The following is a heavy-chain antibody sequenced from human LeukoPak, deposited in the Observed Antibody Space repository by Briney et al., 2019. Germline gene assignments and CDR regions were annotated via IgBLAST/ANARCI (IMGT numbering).Heavy chain of an antibody. D-gene: IGHD6-19*01. CDR3: ARVLAVAGSSILRS. CDR1: GFTFSSYW. CDR2: ISSDGSST. Sequence: PGGSLRLSCAASGFTFSSYWMHWVRQVPGKGPVWLSRISSDGSSTDYADSVKGRFTISRDNTKNTLYLQMNSLRVEDTAVYYCARVLAVAGSSILRSWGQGTPVTVSS. V-gene: IGHV3-74*01. J-gene: IGHJ5*02.